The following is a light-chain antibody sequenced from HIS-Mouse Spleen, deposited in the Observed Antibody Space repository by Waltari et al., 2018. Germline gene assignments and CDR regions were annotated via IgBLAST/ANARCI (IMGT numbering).Light chain of an antibody. V-gene: IGLV2-8*01. Sequence: QSALTQPPSASGSPGQSVTISCTGTSSAVGGYTYVSWYQQPPGKAPKLMIYEVSKRPSGVPDRFSGSKSGNTASLTVSGLQAEDEADYYCSSYAGSNNFGVFGGGTKLTVL. CDR3: SSYAGSNNFGV. J-gene: IGLJ3*02. CDR2: EVS. CDR1: SSAVGGYTY.